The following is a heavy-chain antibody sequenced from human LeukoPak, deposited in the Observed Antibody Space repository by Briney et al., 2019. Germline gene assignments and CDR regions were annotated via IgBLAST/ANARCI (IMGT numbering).Heavy chain of an antibody. V-gene: IGHV3-7*01. J-gene: IGHJ4*02. CDR1: GSTFSSFW. CDR2: ISQYGSEI. Sequence: PGGSLRLSCAASGSTFSSFWMGWVRQAPGKGLDWVANISQYGSEIHYVDSVQGRFTISRDNFKNSLYLQMNSLRAEDTAVYFCATGSDGGYWGQGTLVTVSS. CDR3: ATGSDGGY. D-gene: IGHD2-8*02.